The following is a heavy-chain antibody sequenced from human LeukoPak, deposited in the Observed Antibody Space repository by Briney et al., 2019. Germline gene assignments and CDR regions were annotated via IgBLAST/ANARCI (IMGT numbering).Heavy chain of an antibody. CDR2: INHSGST. CDR3: ARGPEWELPNDY. V-gene: IGHV4-34*01. D-gene: IGHD1-26*01. CDR1: GGSFSGDY. Sequence: SETLSLTCAVYGGSFSGDYWSWIRQPPGKGLEWIGEINHSGSTNYNPSLKSRVTISVDTSKNQFSLKLSSVTAADTAVYYCARGPEWELPNDYWGQGTLVTVSS. J-gene: IGHJ4*02.